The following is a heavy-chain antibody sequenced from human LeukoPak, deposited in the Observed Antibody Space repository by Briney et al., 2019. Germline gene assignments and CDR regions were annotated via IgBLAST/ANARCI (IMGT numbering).Heavy chain of an antibody. Sequence: ASVKVSCTASGYTFTGYYMPWVRQAPRQGLEWMGRINPNSGGTNYAQKLKGRVTMTRDTSMSQAYMELSRLSAADTAVYYCARAYYYDSSSLDYWGQGTLVTVSS. CDR3: ARAYYYDSSSLDY. CDR1: GYTFTGYY. V-gene: IGHV1-2*06. CDR2: INPNSGGT. D-gene: IGHD3-22*01. J-gene: IGHJ4*02.